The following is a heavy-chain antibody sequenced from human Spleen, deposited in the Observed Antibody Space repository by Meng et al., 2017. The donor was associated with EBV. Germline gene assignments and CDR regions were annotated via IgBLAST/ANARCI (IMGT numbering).Heavy chain of an antibody. Sequence: QLELQESGSRLVKPSEALSLTCTVSGVVSVRGRYYWGWIRQTSEKGLEWIASFHYSGSPYYNLSLKSRIRTSVDTSNNQFSLMLMSVTAADTAVYFCARVGDPGFSFSAFDLWGQGILVTVSS. CDR1: GVVSVRGRYY. J-gene: IGHJ4*02. CDR2: FHYSGSP. D-gene: IGHD2/OR15-2a*01. CDR3: ARVGDPGFSFSAFDL. V-gene: IGHV4-39*07.